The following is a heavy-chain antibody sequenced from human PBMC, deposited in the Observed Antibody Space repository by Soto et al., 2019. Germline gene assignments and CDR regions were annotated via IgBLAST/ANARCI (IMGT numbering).Heavy chain of an antibody. Sequence: PGGSLRLSCAASGFTFSCSAMHWVRQASGKGLEWVGRIRSKANSYATAYAASVKGRFTISRDDSKNTAYLQMNSLKTEDTAVYYCTSIVVVPAASRGPYYYGMDVWGQGTTVTVS. V-gene: IGHV3-73*01. CDR2: IRSKANSYAT. D-gene: IGHD2-2*01. CDR3: TSIVVVPAASRGPYYYGMDV. CDR1: GFTFSCSA. J-gene: IGHJ6*02.